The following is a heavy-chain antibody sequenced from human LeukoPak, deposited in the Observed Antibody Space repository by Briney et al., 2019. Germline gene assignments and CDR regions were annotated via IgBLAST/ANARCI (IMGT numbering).Heavy chain of an antibody. CDR3: ARGRYGSGSYYKGWFDP. D-gene: IGHD3-10*01. CDR2: INHSGST. CDR1: GGSFSGYY. V-gene: IGHV4-34*01. J-gene: IGHJ5*02. Sequence: SETLSLTCAVYGGSFSGYYWSWIRQPPGKGLEWIGEINHSGSTNYKPSLKSRVTISVDTSKNQFSLKLSSVTAADTAVYYCARGRYGSGSYYKGWFDPWGQGTLVTVSS.